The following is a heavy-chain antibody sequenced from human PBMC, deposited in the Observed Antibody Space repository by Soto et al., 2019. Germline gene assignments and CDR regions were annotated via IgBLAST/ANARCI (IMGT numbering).Heavy chain of an antibody. J-gene: IGHJ4*02. CDR1: GFTFSSYA. CDR2: ISYDGSNK. Sequence: GGSLRLSCAASGFTFSSYAMHWVRQAPGKGLEWVAVISYDGSNKYYADSVKGRFTISRDNAKNTLYLQMNSLRAEDTAVYYCARIGQIAGLGHWGQGALVTVSS. V-gene: IGHV3-30-3*01. D-gene: IGHD3-22*01. CDR3: ARIGQIAGLGH.